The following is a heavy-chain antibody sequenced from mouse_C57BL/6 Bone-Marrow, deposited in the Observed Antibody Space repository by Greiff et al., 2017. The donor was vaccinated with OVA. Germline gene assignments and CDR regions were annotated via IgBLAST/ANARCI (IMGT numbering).Heavy chain of an antibody. CDR3: ARRLLYYAMDY. D-gene: IGHD2-3*01. V-gene: IGHV1-26*01. Sequence: EVKLQQSGPELVKPGASVKISCKASGYTFTDYYMNWVKQSHGKSLEWIGDINPNNGGTSYNQKFKGKATLTVDKPSSTAYMELRSLTSEDSAVYYCARRLLYYAMDYWGQGTSVTVSS. CDR1: GYTFTDYY. CDR2: INPNNGGT. J-gene: IGHJ4*01.